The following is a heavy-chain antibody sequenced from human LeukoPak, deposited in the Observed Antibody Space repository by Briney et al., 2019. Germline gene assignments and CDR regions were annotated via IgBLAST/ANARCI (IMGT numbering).Heavy chain of an antibody. CDR3: AKGYYDYVWGSYYFDY. CDR2: ISGSGGST. J-gene: IGHJ4*02. V-gene: IGHV3-23*01. D-gene: IGHD3-16*01. Sequence: PEGSLRLSCAASGFTFSSYAESWVRQAPGKGLEWISAISGSGGSTYYADSVKGRFTISRDNSRDTLDLQMNSLRAEDTAVYYCAKGYYDYVWGSYYFDYWGQGTLVTVSS. CDR1: GFTFSSYA.